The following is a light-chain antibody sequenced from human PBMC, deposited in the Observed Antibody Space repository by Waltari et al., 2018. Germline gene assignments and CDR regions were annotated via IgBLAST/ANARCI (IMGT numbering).Light chain of an antibody. Sequence: QTVVTQEASLSVSPGGTVTLTCSSTSGPVSTTSYATWYQQTPGQPPRTLVYKGSSRSSGVPDRFSGSVLGNTAALTITGAQADDEANYYCSLYMGSGIWVFGGGTKLTVL. J-gene: IGLJ3*02. V-gene: IGLV8-61*01. CDR2: KGS. CDR1: SGPVSTTSY. CDR3: SLYMGSGIWV.